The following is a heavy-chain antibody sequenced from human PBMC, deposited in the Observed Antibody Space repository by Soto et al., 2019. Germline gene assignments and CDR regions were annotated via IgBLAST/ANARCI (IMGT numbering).Heavy chain of an antibody. CDR2: IYYSGSS. J-gene: IGHJ3*02. CDR3: ARDTAAAVGAFDI. V-gene: IGHV4-59*01. Sequence: SETLSLTCTVSGGSISSYYWSWIRQPPGKGLEWIGYIYYSGSSNYNPSLKSRVTISVDTSKNQFSLKLSSVTAADTAVYYCARDTAAAVGAFDIWGQGTMVTVSS. D-gene: IGHD6-13*01. CDR1: GGSISSYY.